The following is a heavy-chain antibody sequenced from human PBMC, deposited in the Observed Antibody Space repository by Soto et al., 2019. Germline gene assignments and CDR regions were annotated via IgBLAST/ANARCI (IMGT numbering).Heavy chain of an antibody. D-gene: IGHD4-17*01. CDR2: ISSSSSHT. Sequence: GGSLRLSCAASGFTFSDFYMYWLRQTPSKGLEWVSSISSSSSHTNYGDSVKGRFTISRDNARKSLFLQMDSLTAEDTAVYYCARARYGAHAFDFWGQGTLV. V-gene: IGHV3-11*06. CDR1: GFTFSDFY. CDR3: ARARYGAHAFDF. J-gene: IGHJ5*01.